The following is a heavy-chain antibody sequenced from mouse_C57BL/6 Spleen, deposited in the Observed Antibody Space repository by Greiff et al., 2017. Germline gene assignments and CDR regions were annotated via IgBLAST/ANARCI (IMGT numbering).Heavy chain of an antibody. V-gene: IGHV1-69*01. CDR2: IDPSDSYT. CDR1: GYTFTSYW. D-gene: IGHD2-1*01. Sequence: QVQLQQPGAELVMPGASVKLSCKASGYTFTSYWMHWVKQRPGPGLEWIGEIDPSDSYTNYNQKFKGKSTLTVDKSSSTAYMQLSSLTSEDSAVYYCARNGNSYYAMDYWGQGTSVTVSS. CDR3: ARNGNSYYAMDY. J-gene: IGHJ4*01.